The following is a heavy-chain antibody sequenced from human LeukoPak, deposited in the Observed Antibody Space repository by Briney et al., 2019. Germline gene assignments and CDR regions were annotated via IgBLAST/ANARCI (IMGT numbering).Heavy chain of an antibody. CDR1: GFTFSSYA. CDR3: ARVNSYGYIIGAFDI. Sequence: GGSLRLSCAASGFTFSSYAMHWVRQAPGKGLEWVAVISYDGSNKYYADSVKGRFTISRDNSKSTLYLQMNSLRAEDTAVYYCARVNSYGYIIGAFDIWGQGTMVTVSS. J-gene: IGHJ3*02. D-gene: IGHD5-18*01. CDR2: ISYDGSNK. V-gene: IGHV3-30*04.